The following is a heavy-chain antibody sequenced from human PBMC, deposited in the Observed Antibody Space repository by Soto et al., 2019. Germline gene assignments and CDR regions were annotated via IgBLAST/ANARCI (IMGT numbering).Heavy chain of an antibody. V-gene: IGHV3-73*02. CDR1: GFTFSGSA. J-gene: IGHJ4*02. Sequence: EVQLVESGGGLVQPGGSLKLSCAASGFTFSGSAMHWVRQASGKGLEWVGRIRSKANSYATAYAASVKGRFTISRDDSKNTSYLQMNSLKAEDTAVYYCTRPGRDGYNRADYWGQGTLVTVSS. CDR2: IRSKANSYAT. D-gene: IGHD5-12*01. CDR3: TRPGRDGYNRADY.